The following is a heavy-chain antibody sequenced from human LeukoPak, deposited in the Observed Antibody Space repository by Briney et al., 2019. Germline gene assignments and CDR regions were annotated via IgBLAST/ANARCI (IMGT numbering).Heavy chain of an antibody. CDR2: IRQDGIEN. CDR1: GFTFSNYW. Sequence: PGGSLRLSCAASGFTFSNYWMKWVRQAPGEGLEWVANIRQDGIENYYVDSVKGRFTISRDNAKNLLYLQMNGPRAEDTAVYYCARNLFDYWGQGTLVTVSS. V-gene: IGHV3-7*01. CDR3: ARNLFDY. J-gene: IGHJ4*02.